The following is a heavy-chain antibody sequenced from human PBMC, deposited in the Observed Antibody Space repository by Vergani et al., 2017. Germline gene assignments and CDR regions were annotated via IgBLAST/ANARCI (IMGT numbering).Heavy chain of an antibody. V-gene: IGHV1-3*01. CDR2: INAGNGNT. Sequence: QVQLVQSGAEVKKPGASVKVSCKASGYTFTSYAMHWVRQAPGQRLEWMGWINAGNGNTKYSQKFQGRVTITRDTSASTAYMELSSLRSEDTAVYYCARLKSSIVAPAGAFDYWGQGTLVTVSS. CDR3: ARLKSSIVAPAGAFDY. J-gene: IGHJ4*02. D-gene: IGHD3-22*01. CDR1: GYTFTSYA.